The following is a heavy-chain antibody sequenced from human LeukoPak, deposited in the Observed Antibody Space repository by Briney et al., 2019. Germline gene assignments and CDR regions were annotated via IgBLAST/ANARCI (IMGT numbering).Heavy chain of an antibody. CDR3: ARPATTYYDFWSGYYHKYNWFDP. CDR1: GYTFTGYY. J-gene: IGHJ5*02. CDR2: INPNSGDT. V-gene: IGHV1-2*02. Sequence: ASVKVSCKASGYTFTGYYMHWVRQAPGQGLEWMGWINPNSGDTNYAQKFQGRVTMTRDTSISTAYMELSRLRSDDTAVYYCARPATTYYDFWSGYYHKYNWFDPWGQGTLVTVSS. D-gene: IGHD3-3*01.